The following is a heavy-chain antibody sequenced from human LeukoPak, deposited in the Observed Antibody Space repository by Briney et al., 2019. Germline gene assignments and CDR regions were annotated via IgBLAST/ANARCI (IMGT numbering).Heavy chain of an antibody. CDR3: VRAGWELDY. D-gene: IGHD1-26*01. Sequence: GGSLRLSCAASGFTFAYYWMAWVRQAPGRGLEWVASIKEDGTRKYYVDSVKGRFTISKDNAKNALFLQMDSLRVEDTAIYYCVRAGWELDYWGQGTLVTVSS. CDR2: IKEDGTRK. V-gene: IGHV3-7*01. J-gene: IGHJ4*02. CDR1: GFTFAYYW.